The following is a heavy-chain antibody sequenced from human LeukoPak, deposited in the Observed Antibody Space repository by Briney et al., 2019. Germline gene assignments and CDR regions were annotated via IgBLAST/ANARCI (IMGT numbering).Heavy chain of an antibody. Sequence: SETLSLTCTVSGASIISYYWSWIRQPPGKGLEWIGYMYYSGSTNYNPSLKSRATISVDLSKNQFSLKLSSVTAADTAVYYCARGGGAICSSTSCYTREAFDIWGQGTMVTVSS. CDR2: MYYSGST. CDR1: GASIISYY. J-gene: IGHJ3*02. CDR3: ARGGGAICSSTSCYTREAFDI. D-gene: IGHD2-2*02. V-gene: IGHV4-59*01.